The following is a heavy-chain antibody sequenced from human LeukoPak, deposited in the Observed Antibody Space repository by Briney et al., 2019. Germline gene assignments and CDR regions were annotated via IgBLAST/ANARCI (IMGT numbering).Heavy chain of an antibody. CDR1: GFTFSSYW. D-gene: IGHD3-9*01. V-gene: IGHV3-7*01. CDR2: IKQVGSEK. Sequence: GGSLRLSCAASGFTFSSYWMSWVRQAPGKGLEWVANIKQVGSEKYYVDSVKGRFTISRDNAKNSLYLQMNSLRAEDTAVYYCTRDLMDYDVSTGLHHYYMDVWGQGTTVAVSS. CDR3: TRDLMDYDVSTGLHHYYMDV. J-gene: IGHJ6*02.